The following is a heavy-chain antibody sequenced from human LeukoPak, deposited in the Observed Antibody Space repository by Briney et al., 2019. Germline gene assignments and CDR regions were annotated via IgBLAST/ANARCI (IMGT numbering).Heavy chain of an antibody. CDR1: GFTFSSYW. Sequence: PGGSLRLSCAASGFTFSSYWMSWVRQAPGKGPEWVANIKQDGREKHYVDSVKGRFTISRDNAKSSLYLQMNSLRAEDTGVYYCTRDEAAATNWGQGTLVTVSS. V-gene: IGHV3-7*01. J-gene: IGHJ4*02. D-gene: IGHD6-13*01. CDR3: TRDEAAATN. CDR2: IKQDGREK.